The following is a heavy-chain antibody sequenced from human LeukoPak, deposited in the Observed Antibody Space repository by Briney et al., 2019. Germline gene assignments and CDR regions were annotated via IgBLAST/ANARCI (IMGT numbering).Heavy chain of an antibody. CDR3: TRDDFWSGYYPPRDY. CDR1: GFTFADYA. D-gene: IGHD3-3*01. V-gene: IGHV3-49*03. J-gene: IGHJ4*02. Sequence: GGSLRLSCTASGFTFADYAMSWFRQVPGKGLEWVGFIRSKAYGGTTEYAASVKGRFTISRDDSKSIAYLQMNSLKTEDTAVYYCTRDDFWSGYYPPRDYWGQGTLVTVSS. CDR2: IRSKAYGGTT.